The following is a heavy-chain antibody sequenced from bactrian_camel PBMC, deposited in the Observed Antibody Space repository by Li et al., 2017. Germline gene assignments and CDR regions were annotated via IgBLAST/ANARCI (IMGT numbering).Heavy chain of an antibody. Sequence: HVQLVESGGGSVQAGGTLKLSCTTSGGEYTNYLMGWFRQAPGKGREQVARIHDDGSTSYADSVKGRFTISSDNAKNTLYLQMNDLKPEDTGLYYCAAARTCSSISTLREATYNYWGRGTQVTVS. CDR3: AAARTCSSISTLREATYNY. V-gene: IGHV3S57*01. J-gene: IGHJ4*01. CDR1: GGEYTNYL. CDR2: IHDDGST. D-gene: IGHD3*01.